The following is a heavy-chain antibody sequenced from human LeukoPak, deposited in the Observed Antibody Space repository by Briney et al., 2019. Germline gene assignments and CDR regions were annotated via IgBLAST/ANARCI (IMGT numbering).Heavy chain of an antibody. D-gene: IGHD3-16*01. V-gene: IGHV1-69*13. CDR3: AGWGNDYIDY. CDR2: IIPIFGTA. J-gene: IGHJ4*02. Sequence: SVKVSCKASGGTFSSYAISWVRQAPGQGREWMGGIIPIFGTANYAQKFQGRVTITADESTSTAYMELSSLRSEDTAVYYCAGWGNDYIDYWGQGTLVTVSS. CDR1: GGTFSSYA.